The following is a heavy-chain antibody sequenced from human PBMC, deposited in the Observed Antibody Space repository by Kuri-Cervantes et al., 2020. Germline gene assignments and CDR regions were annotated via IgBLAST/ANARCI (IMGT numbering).Heavy chain of an antibody. Sequence: GESLKISCAASGFTFSDYYMSWIRQAPGKGLEWVSYISSSGSTIYYADSVKGRFTISRDNAKNSLYLQMNSLRAEDTAVYYCARAHLVPAAISWFDPWGQGTRVTGAS. V-gene: IGHV3-11*01. CDR2: ISSSGSTI. CDR3: ARAHLVPAAISWFDP. J-gene: IGHJ5*02. CDR1: GFTFSDYY. D-gene: IGHD2-2*01.